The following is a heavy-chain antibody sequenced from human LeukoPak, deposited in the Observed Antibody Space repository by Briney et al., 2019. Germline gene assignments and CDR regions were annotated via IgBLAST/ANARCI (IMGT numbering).Heavy chain of an antibody. J-gene: IGHJ4*02. CDR1: GFTFITYE. Sequence: PGGSLRLSCGASGFTFITYELNWVRQALGKGLEWVSYISTSGGTMYYADSVKGRFTISRDNAKNSLYLQMNSLRAEDTAVYYCAVSVGASPNYFDYWGQGTLVTVSS. CDR3: AVSVGASPNYFDY. CDR2: ISTSGGTM. V-gene: IGHV3-48*03. D-gene: IGHD1-26*01.